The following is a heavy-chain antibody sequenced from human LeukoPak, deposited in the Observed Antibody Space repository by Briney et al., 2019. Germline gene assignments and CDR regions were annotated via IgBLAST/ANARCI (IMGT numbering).Heavy chain of an antibody. CDR3: ARSGNTGRNWYFDL. CDR2: ISSSGSTI. V-gene: IGHV3-11*04. CDR1: GFTFSDYY. Sequence: GGPLRLSCAASGFTFSDYYMSWIRQAPGKGVEWVSYISSSGSTIYYADSVKGRFTISRDNAKNSLYLQMNSLRAEDTAVYYCARSGNTGRNWYFDLWGRGTLVTVSS. D-gene: IGHD3-10*01. J-gene: IGHJ2*01.